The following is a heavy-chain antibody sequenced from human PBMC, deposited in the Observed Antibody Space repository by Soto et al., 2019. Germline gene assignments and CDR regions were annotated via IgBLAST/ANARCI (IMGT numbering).Heavy chain of an antibody. CDR3: TTDRGYLTFDY. V-gene: IGHV3-7*01. J-gene: IGHJ4*02. Sequence: GCTKLGSAASGYTLSPGARRCVRQSPGKGLEWVAKIKEDGTAKYFLDSVKGRFTVSRDNAKNPLYLQMKSLRAEYTAMYYCTTDRGYLTFDYWGQGTLVTVSS. CDR1: GYTLSPGA. CDR2: IKEDGTAK. D-gene: IGHD3-22*01.